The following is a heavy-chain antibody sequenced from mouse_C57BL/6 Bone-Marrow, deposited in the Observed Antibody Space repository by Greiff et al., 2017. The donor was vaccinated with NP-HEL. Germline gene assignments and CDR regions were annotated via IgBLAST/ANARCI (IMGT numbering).Heavy chain of an antibody. CDR1: GYTFTDYY. J-gene: IGHJ2*01. CDR2: INPYNGGT. D-gene: IGHD1-1*01. Sequence: VQLKESGPVLVKPGASVKMSCKASGYTFTDYYMNWVKQSHGKSLEWIGVINPYNGGTSYNQKFKGKATLTVDKSSSTAYMELNSLTSEDSAVYYCARSGSSGDYWGQGTTLTVSS. V-gene: IGHV1-19*01. CDR3: ARSGSSGDY.